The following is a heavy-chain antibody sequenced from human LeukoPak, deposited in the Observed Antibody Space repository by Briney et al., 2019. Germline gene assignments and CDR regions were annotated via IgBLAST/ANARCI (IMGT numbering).Heavy chain of an antibody. CDR3: ARPKYGSGSFLYYFDY. V-gene: IGHV5-51*01. D-gene: IGHD3-10*01. CDR1: GYSFTSYW. Sequence: GESLKISCKGSGYSFTSYWIGWVRQMPGKGLEWMGIIYPGDSDTRYSPSFQGQVTISADKSISTAYLQWSSLKASDTARYDCARPKYGSGSFLYYFDYWGHGTLVTGSS. J-gene: IGHJ4*01. CDR2: IYPGDSDT.